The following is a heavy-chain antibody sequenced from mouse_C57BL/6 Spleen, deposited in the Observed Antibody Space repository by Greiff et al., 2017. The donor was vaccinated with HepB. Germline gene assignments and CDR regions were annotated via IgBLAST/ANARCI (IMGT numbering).Heavy chain of an antibody. V-gene: IGHV1-64*01. J-gene: IGHJ2*01. Sequence: VQLQQPGAELVKPGASVKLSCKASGYTFTSYWMHWVKQSPGQGLEWIGMIHPNSGSTNYNEKFKSKATLTVDKSSSTAYMQLSSLTSEDSAVYYCARLMRLLYYFDYWGQGTTLTVSS. D-gene: IGHD1-1*01. CDR1: GYTFTSYW. CDR2: IHPNSGST. CDR3: ARLMRLLYYFDY.